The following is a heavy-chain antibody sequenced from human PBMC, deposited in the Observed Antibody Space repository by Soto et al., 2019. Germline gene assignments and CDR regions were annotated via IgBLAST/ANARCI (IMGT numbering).Heavy chain of an antibody. V-gene: IGHV3-30-3*01. D-gene: IGHD3-9*01. CDR3: ARGEGPILTGYYTDY. CDR2: ISYDGSNK. Sequence: PGGSLRLSCAASGFTFSSYAMHWVRQAPGKGLEWVAVISYDGSNKYYADSVKGRFTISRDNSKNTLYLKMNSLRAEDTAVYYCARGEGPILTGYYTDYWGQGTLVTVSS. CDR1: GFTFSSYA. J-gene: IGHJ4*02.